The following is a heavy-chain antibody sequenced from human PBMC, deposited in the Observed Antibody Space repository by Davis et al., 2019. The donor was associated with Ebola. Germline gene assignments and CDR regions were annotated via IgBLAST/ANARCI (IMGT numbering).Heavy chain of an antibody. CDR2: ISAYNGNT. CDR3: ARRDDLFDY. CDR1: GYTFSNYG. Sequence: ASVKVSCKTSGYTFSNYGISWLRQAPGQGLEWMGWISAYNGNTVYAQKLQGRVTMTTDTSTSTAYMALRSRRSDDPAVYYCARRDDLFDYWGQGTLVTVSS. V-gene: IGHV1-18*01. J-gene: IGHJ4*02.